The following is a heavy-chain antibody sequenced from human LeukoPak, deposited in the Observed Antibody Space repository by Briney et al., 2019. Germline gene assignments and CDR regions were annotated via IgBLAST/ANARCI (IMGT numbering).Heavy chain of an antibody. V-gene: IGHV4-59*01. D-gene: IGHD2-2*01. CDR3: ARWFCISNTCYHMDV. Sequence: SETLSLTCTVSGGSISTYYWSWIRQPPGEGLEWIGYIYSSGTTIYNPSLKSRVTMSEDTSKNQLSLRLSSVTAADTAVYYCARWFCISNTCYHMDVWGKGTTVTASS. J-gene: IGHJ6*03. CDR1: GGSISTYY. CDR2: IYSSGTT.